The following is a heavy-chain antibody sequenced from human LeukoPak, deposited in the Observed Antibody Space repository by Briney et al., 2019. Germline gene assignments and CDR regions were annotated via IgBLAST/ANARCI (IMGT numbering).Heavy chain of an antibody. J-gene: IGHJ4*02. V-gene: IGHV3-48*03. CDR2: ISSSGSTI. D-gene: IGHD3-3*01. CDR1: GFTFSSYE. Sequence: GGSLRLSCAASGFTFSSYEMNWVRQAPGKGLEWVSYISSSGSTIYYADSVKGRFTISRDNAKNSLYLQMNSLRPEDTAIYYCSIFEISSTGAVNSWGQGTLVTVSS. CDR3: SIFEISSTGAVNS.